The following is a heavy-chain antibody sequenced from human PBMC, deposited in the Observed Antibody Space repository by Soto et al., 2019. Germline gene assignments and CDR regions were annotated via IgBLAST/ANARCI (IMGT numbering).Heavy chain of an antibody. Sequence: PGGSLRLSCAASGFTFSSYWMSWVRQAPGKGLEWVANIKQDGSEKYYVDSVKGRFTISRDNAKNSLNLQMNSLRAEDTAVYYCAREPGIAADYGMDVWGQGTTVTVSS. CDR1: GFTFSSYW. V-gene: IGHV3-7*01. D-gene: IGHD6-13*01. CDR2: IKQDGSEK. CDR3: AREPGIAADYGMDV. J-gene: IGHJ6*02.